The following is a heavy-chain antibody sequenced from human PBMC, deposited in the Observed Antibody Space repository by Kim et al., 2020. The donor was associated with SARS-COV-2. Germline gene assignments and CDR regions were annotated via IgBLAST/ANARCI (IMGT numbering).Heavy chain of an antibody. V-gene: IGHV1-2*02. Sequence: ASVKVSCKAAGYNFNDHYIHWVRQAPGQGLEWMGWINPNGGETKYAEKFHGRVSMTRDTSISTAYVDLYSLTFDDTAVYYCVRDSDPDYWGQGTLVTVSS. J-gene: IGHJ4*02. CDR3: VRDSDPDY. CDR1: GYNFNDHY. CDR2: INPNGGET.